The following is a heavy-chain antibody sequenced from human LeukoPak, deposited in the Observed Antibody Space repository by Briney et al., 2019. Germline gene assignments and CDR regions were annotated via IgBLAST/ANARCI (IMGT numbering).Heavy chain of an antibody. CDR2: ISSSGSTK. CDR1: GFTFSNAW. V-gene: IGHV3-11*04. Sequence: PGGSLRLSCAASGFTFSNAWMSWVRQAPGKGLEWISFISSSGSTKYYADSVKGRFTISRDTTQNSLFLQMNSLRAEDTALYYCARDRTPKHYYGSGTYDRYFDHWGQGTLVTVSS. CDR3: ARDRTPKHYYGSGTYDRYFDH. J-gene: IGHJ4*02. D-gene: IGHD3-10*01.